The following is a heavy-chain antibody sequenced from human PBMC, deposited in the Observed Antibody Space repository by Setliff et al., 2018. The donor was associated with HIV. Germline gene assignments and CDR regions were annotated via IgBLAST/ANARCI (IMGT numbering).Heavy chain of an antibody. CDR1: GGSISSHY. CDR3: ASRVYYYDESRILREEGFVP. V-gene: IGHV4-39*01. D-gene: IGHD3-22*01. CDR2: IYHTGKT. J-gene: IGHJ5*02. Sequence: KPSETLSLTCTVSGGSISSHYWSWIRQPPGKGLEWTGSIYHTGKTYYNSALKNRLTISVDTSKNQFSLELSSVTAADTAVYYCASRVYYYDESRILREEGFVPWGQGTLVTVSS.